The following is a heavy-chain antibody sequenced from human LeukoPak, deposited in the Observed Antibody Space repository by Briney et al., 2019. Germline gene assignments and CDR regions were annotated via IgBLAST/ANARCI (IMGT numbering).Heavy chain of an antibody. CDR2: INHSGST. Sequence: SETLSLTCAVYGGSFSGYYWSWIRQPPGKGLEWIGEINHSGSTNYNPSLKSRVTISVDTSKNQFSLKLSSVTAADTAVYYCARGDIEVVPAAKTAEYFQHWGQGTLVTVSS. D-gene: IGHD2-2*01. V-gene: IGHV4-34*01. J-gene: IGHJ1*01. CDR1: GGSFSGYY. CDR3: ARGDIEVVPAAKTAEYFQH.